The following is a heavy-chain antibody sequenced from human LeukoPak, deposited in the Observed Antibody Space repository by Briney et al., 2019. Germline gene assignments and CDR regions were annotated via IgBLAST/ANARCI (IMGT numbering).Heavy chain of an antibody. Sequence: SETLSLTCTVSGGSISSSSYYWGWIRQPPGKGLEWIGSIYYSGSTYYNPSLKSRVTISVDTSKNQFSLKLSSVTAADTAVYYCARSGRGLYYYDSSGSSYSDYWGQGTLVTVSS. CDR3: ARSGRGLYYYDSSGSSYSDY. V-gene: IGHV4-39*07. J-gene: IGHJ4*02. CDR1: GGSISSSSYY. CDR2: IYYSGST. D-gene: IGHD3-22*01.